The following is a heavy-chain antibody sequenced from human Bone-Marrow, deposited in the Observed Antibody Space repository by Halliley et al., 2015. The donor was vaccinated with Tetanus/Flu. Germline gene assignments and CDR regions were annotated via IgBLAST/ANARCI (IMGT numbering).Heavy chain of an antibody. CDR1: GYSFSSYW. J-gene: IGHJ6*02. Sequence: QLVQSGAELKKPGESLRISCKASGYSFSSYWINWVRQMPGKGLEWMGRIDPSDSYTNYRPSFQGHVTISADNSTTTAYLQWPSLKASDTAIYYCASQEVQYYSGMDVWGQGPAVTVSS. V-gene: IGHV5-10-1*01. D-gene: IGHD3-16*01. CDR2: IDPSDSYT. CDR3: ASQEVQYYSGMDV.